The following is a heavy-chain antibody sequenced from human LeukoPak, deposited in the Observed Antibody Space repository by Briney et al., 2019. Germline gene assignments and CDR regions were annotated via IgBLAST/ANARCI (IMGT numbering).Heavy chain of an antibody. CDR2: IYSGGST. CDR1: GFTVSSNY. V-gene: IGHV3-66*01. CDR3: AKEWGKYSSSWYGLDY. J-gene: IGHJ4*02. Sequence: GGSLRLSCAASGFTVSSNYMSWVRQAPGKGLEWVSVIYSGGSTYYADSVKGRFTISRDNSKNTLYLQMNSLRAEDTALFYCAKEWGKYSSSWYGLDYWGQGTLVTVSS. D-gene: IGHD6-13*01.